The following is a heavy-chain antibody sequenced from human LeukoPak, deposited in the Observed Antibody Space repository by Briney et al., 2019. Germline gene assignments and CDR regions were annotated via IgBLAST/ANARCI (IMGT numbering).Heavy chain of an antibody. Sequence: SETLSLTCTVSGGSISSYYWSWIRQPPGKGLEWIGYIYYSGSTNYNPSLKSRVTISVDTSKNQFSLKLSSVTAADTAVYYCARVRYDIVTGYYGWNWFDPWGQGTLVTVSS. V-gene: IGHV4-59*01. D-gene: IGHD3-9*01. CDR2: IYYSGST. CDR3: ARVRYDIVTGYYGWNWFDP. J-gene: IGHJ5*02. CDR1: GGSISSYY.